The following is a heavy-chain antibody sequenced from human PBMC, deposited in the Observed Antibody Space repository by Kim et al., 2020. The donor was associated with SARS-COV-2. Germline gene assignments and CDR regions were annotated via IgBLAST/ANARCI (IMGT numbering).Heavy chain of an antibody. J-gene: IGHJ4*02. CDR2: INHSGST. CDR3: ASGRSYSIPRNYYFDY. Sequence: SETLSLTCAVYGGSFSGYYWSWIRQPPGKGLEWIGEINHSGSTNYNPSLKSRVTISVDTSKNQFSLKLSSVTAADTAVYYCASGRSYSIPRNYYFDYWGQGTLVTVSS. D-gene: IGHD5-18*01. V-gene: IGHV4-34*01. CDR1: GGSFSGYY.